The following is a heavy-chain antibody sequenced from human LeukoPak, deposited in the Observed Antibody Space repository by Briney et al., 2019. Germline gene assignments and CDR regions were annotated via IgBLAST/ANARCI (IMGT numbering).Heavy chain of an antibody. D-gene: IGHD1-26*01. CDR2: INPNSGGT. CDR1: GYTFTGYY. J-gene: IGHJ4*02. V-gene: IGHV1-2*02. Sequence: ASVKVSCKASGYTFTGYYMHWVRQAPGQGLEWMGWINPNSGGTNYAQKFQGRVTMTRDTSISTAYMELRSLRSDDTAVYYCARDEGPSYSGSVNYWGQGTLVTVSS. CDR3: ARDEGPSYSGSVNY.